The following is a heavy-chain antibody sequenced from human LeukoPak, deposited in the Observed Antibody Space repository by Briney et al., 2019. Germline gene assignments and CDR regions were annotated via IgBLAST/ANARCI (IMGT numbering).Heavy chain of an antibody. Sequence: GGSLRLSCAASGFTFSSYWMHWVRQAPGKGLVWVSRINSDGSSTSYADSVKGRFTISRDNAKNTLYLQMNSLRAEDTAVYYCAREAEYGDYDYWGQGTPVTVSS. J-gene: IGHJ4*02. V-gene: IGHV3-74*01. CDR2: INSDGSST. D-gene: IGHD4-17*01. CDR3: AREAEYGDYDY. CDR1: GFTFSSYW.